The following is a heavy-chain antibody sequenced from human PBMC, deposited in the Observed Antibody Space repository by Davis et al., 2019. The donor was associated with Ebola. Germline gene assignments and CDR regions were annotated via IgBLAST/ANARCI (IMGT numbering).Heavy chain of an antibody. Sequence: GESLKISCVVSGFTFSTYWMSWVRQAPGKGLEWVANINKDGSEKYYVDSVKGRFTISRDNAKNSLYLQMNSLRAEDTAVYYCARDADSSSSFYWGQGTLVTVSS. J-gene: IGHJ4*02. CDR1: GFTFSTYW. D-gene: IGHD6-6*01. CDR3: ARDADSSSSFY. V-gene: IGHV3-7*03. CDR2: INKDGSEK.